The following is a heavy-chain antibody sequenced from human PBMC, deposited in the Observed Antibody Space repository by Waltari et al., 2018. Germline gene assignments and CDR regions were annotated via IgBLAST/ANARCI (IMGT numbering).Heavy chain of an antibody. V-gene: IGHV4-38-2*01. Sequence: QVQLQESGPGLVKPSETLSLTCAVPGYSIRSGYYWGWIRQPPGKGLEWIGSIYHSGSTYYNPSLKSRVTISVDTSKNQFSLKLSSVTAADTAVYYCARGAYSGYDIIDYWGQGTLVTVSS. J-gene: IGHJ4*02. D-gene: IGHD5-12*01. CDR3: ARGAYSGYDIIDY. CDR1: GYSIRSGYY. CDR2: IYHSGST.